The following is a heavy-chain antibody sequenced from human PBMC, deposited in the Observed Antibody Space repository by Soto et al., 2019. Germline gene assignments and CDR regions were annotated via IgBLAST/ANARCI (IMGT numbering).Heavy chain of an antibody. J-gene: IGHJ4*02. CDR2: MHNIGST. CDR3: TKNSAYALDY. CDR1: GCSITNNNW. Sequence: SETLSLTCVFSGCSITNNNWWSWVRQPPGEGLEWIGEMHNIGSTNYNPSLKSRVTMSVDTSKNRFFLKLNSVTAADTAVYYCTKNSAYALDYWGQGTLVTVSS. V-gene: IGHV4-4*02. D-gene: IGHD5-12*01.